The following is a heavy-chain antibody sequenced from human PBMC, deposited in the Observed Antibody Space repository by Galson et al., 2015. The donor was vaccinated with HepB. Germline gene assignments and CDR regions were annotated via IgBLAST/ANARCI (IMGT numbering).Heavy chain of an antibody. CDR2: ITPFNGNT. Sequence: SVKVSCKASGYTFTYRYLHWVRQAPGQALEWMGWITPFNGNTNYARKFHDRVTISRDRSMSTAYMELSSLRSEDTAMYYCASSGTTLGFDIWGQGTMVTVSS. CDR1: GYTFTYRY. D-gene: IGHD1-1*01. V-gene: IGHV1-45*02. CDR3: ASSGTTLGFDI. J-gene: IGHJ3*02.